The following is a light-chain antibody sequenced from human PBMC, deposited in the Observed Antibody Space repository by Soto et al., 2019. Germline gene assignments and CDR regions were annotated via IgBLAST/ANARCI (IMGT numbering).Light chain of an antibody. J-gene: IGKJ1*01. Sequence: EIVMTQSPATLSVSPGERATLSCRASQNISSNLACYQQNPGQAPRVLIDGESTMGTGFPARLSGIGSGTEFTPTISRLQSEDFAVYYFQKYNNWLWTFGQGTKAEIK. CDR1: QNISSN. CDR2: GES. V-gene: IGKV3-15*01. CDR3: QKYNNWLWT.